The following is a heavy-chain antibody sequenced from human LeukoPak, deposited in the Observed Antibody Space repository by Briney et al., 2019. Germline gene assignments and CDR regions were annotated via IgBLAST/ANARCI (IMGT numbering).Heavy chain of an antibody. Sequence: ASVKVSCKASGYTFTSYGISWVRQAPGQGLEWMGWINTNTGNPTYAQGFTGRFVFSLDTSVSTAYLQISSLKAEDTAVYYCARSGSRDFIRYFDPYNWFDPWGQGTLVTVSS. V-gene: IGHV7-4-1*02. J-gene: IGHJ5*02. CDR3: ARSGSRDFIRYFDPYNWFDP. CDR1: GYTFTSYG. D-gene: IGHD3-9*01. CDR2: INTNTGNP.